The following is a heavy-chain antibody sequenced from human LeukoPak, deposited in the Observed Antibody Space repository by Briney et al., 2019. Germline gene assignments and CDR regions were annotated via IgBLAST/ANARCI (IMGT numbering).Heavy chain of an antibody. V-gene: IGHV1-69*13. CDR3: ARAIYVDTAMATKPDYYYYYYYMDV. CDR2: IIPIFGTA. D-gene: IGHD5-18*01. CDR1: GGTFSSYA. J-gene: IGHJ6*03. Sequence: ASVKVYCKASGGTFSSYAISWVRQAPGQRLEWMGGIIPIFGTANYAQKFQGRVTITADESTSTAYMELSSVRSDDTAVYYCARAIYVDTAMATKPDYYYYYYYMDVWGKGTTVTVSS.